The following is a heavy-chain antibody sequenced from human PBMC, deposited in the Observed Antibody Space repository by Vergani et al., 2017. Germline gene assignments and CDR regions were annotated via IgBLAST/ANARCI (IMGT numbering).Heavy chain of an antibody. CDR1: GFTFSSYS. V-gene: IGHV3-21*01. J-gene: IGHJ4*02. CDR2: ISSSSSYI. CDR3: ARSALRYFDCPDY. Sequence: EVQLVESGGGLVKPGGSLRLSCAASGFTFSSYSMNWVRQAPGKGLEWVSSISSSSSYIYYADSVKGRFTISRDNSKNTLYLQMNSLRAEDTAVYYCARSALRYFDCPDYWGQGTLVTVSS. D-gene: IGHD3-9*01.